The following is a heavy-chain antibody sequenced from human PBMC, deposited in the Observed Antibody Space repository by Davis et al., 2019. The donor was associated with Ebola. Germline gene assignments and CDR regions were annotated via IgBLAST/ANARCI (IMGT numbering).Heavy chain of an antibody. CDR3: ARVVLPAAYFDC. CDR2: IYYRGST. J-gene: IGHJ4*02. Sequence: SWVRQAPGKGLEWIGYIYYRGSTFYNPSLKSRVSISVDTSNNQFSLKLSSVTAADTAVYYCARVVLPAAYFDCWGQGTLVTVSS. V-gene: IGHV4-30-4*01. D-gene: IGHD2-2*01.